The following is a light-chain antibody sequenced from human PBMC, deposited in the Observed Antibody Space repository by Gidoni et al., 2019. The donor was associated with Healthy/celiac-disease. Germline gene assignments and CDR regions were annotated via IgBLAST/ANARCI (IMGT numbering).Light chain of an antibody. J-gene: IGKJ2*01. V-gene: IGKV3-20*01. Sequence: EIVLTQSPGTLSLSPGARATLSCRASQSVSSSYLAWYQQKPGQAPRLLSYGASSRATGIPDRFSGSGSVTDFTLTISRLEPEDFAVYYCQQYGSSPYTFGQGTKLEIK. CDR3: QQYGSSPYT. CDR1: QSVSSSY. CDR2: GAS.